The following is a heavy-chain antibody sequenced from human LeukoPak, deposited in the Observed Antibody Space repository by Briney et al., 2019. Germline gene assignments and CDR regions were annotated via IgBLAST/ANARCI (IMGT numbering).Heavy chain of an antibody. CDR3: VRDESY. V-gene: IGHV3-66*01. D-gene: IGHD3-3*01. CDR2: IYSGGDT. Sequence: GSLRLSCAASGFTVSSNYMSWVRQAPGKGLEWVSLIYSGGDTYYADSVKGRFTISRDNSKNTLYLQMYSLKPEDTAVYYCVRDESYWGQGTLVTVSS. CDR1: GFTVSSNY. J-gene: IGHJ4*02.